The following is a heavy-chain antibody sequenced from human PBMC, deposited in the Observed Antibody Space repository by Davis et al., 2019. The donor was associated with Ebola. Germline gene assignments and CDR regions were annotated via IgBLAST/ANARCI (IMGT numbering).Heavy chain of an antibody. CDR3: AKFPWPLWFREYQEPNWFDP. D-gene: IGHD3-10*01. V-gene: IGHV3-23*01. Sequence: GESLKISCAASGFTFINFAMSWVRQAPGKGLEWVSAISGSGGSTYYADSVKGRFTISRDNSKNTLYLQMNSLRAEDTAVYYCAKFPWPLWFREYQEPNWFDPWGQGTLVTVSS. CDR2: ISGSGGST. J-gene: IGHJ5*02. CDR1: GFTFINFA.